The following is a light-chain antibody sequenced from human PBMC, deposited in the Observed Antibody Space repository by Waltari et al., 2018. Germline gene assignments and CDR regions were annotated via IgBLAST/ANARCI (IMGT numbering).Light chain of an antibody. Sequence: QSALTQPASVSASPGQSITISCTGTSGDIGAYNYVSWYQQHPGHAPKLMIYEVIHRPSGVSNRFSGSRAGTTASLTISGLQAEDEAYYYCMSYTTTITWVFGGGTKLTVL. V-gene: IGLV2-14*03. CDR1: SGDIGAYNY. CDR3: MSYTTTITWV. J-gene: IGLJ3*02. CDR2: EVI.